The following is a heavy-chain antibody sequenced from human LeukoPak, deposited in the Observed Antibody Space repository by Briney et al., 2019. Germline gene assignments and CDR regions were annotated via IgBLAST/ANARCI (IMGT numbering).Heavy chain of an antibody. CDR3: AKDGDYYGSGSYYNGFDY. CDR1: GFTFSSYA. V-gene: IGHV3-23*01. J-gene: IGHJ4*02. Sequence: PGGSLRLSCAASGFTFSSYAMSWVRQAPGKGLEWVSTISGSGASTYYADSVKGRFTISRDNSKNTLYLQMNSLRAEDTAVYYCAKDGDYYGSGSYYNGFDYWGQGTLVTVSS. CDR2: ISGSGAST. D-gene: IGHD3-10*01.